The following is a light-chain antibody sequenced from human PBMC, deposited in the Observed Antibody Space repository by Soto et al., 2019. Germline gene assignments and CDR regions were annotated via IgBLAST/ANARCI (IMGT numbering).Light chain of an antibody. J-gene: IGKJ1*01. Sequence: DVVMTQSPLSLPVTLGQPASISCRSSESLVHSDGNTYLNWFQQRPGQSPRRLIYKVSNRDSGVPDRFSGSGSGTDFPLTISSLQAEDVAVYYCQQCYTSPETFGPGTKVDNK. V-gene: IGKV2-30*02. CDR3: QQCYTSPET. CDR2: KVS. CDR1: ESLVHSDGNTY.